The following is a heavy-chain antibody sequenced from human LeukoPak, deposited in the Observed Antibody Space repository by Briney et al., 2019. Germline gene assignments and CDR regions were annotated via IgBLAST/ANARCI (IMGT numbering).Heavy chain of an antibody. CDR2: IHYSGST. CDR3: ARGGGYYVLDI. V-gene: IGHV4-31*02. Sequence: LRLSCAASGFTFSAYWMHWVRQLPGKGLEWIGYIHYSGSTYYNPSPSLQSRVTISVDTSKNQFSLKLSSVTAADTAVYYCARGGGYYVLDIWGQGTLVTVSS. D-gene: IGHD1-26*01. CDR1: GFTFSAYW. J-gene: IGHJ3*02.